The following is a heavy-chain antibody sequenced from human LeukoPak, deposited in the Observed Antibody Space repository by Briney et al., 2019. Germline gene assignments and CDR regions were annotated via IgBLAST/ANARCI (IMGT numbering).Heavy chain of an antibody. CDR1: GYTFTNYG. J-gene: IGHJ4*02. CDR3: ASGSPTIVGATPY. CDR2: ISAYNGDT. V-gene: IGHV1-18*01. D-gene: IGHD1-26*01. Sequence: GASVKVSCKASGYTFTNYGVSWVRQAPGQGLEWMGWISAYNGDTYYTQKFQGRVTMTTDTSTYTVYMELRSLRSDDTAVYYCASGSPTIVGATPYWGQGTLVTVSS.